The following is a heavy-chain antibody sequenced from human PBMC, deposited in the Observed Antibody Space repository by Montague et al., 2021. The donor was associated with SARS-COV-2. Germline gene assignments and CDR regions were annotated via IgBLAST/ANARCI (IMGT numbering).Heavy chain of an antibody. CDR3: ARSYYDILTAYYTPFDY. CDR2: IDWDDDK. Sequence: PPLVKPTQTLTLTCTFSGFSLSTSGMRASWIRQPPGKALEWLARIDWDDDKFYSTSLKTRLTISKDTSKNQVVLTMTNMGPVDTATYYCARSYYDILTAYYTPFDYWGQGTLVTVSS. D-gene: IGHD3-9*01. CDR1: GFSLSTSGMR. J-gene: IGHJ4*02. V-gene: IGHV2-70*04.